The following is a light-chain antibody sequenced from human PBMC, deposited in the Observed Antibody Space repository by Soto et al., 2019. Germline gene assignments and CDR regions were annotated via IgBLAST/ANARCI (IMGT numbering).Light chain of an antibody. Sequence: QSALTQPASVYGSPGQSITISCTGTSSDVGGYNFVSWHQQHPGKAPKVMIYEVSYRPSGVSNRFAGSKSGNTASLTISGLQAEDEADYYCSSYTSSSTWVFGGGTKLTVL. J-gene: IGLJ3*02. V-gene: IGLV2-14*01. CDR1: SSDVGGYNF. CDR2: EVS. CDR3: SSYTSSSTWV.